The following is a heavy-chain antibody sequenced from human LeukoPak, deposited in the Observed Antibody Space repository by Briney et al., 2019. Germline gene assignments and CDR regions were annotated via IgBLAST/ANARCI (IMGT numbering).Heavy chain of an antibody. CDR2: IYSGGST. CDR3: ARVLTGTTGGGVFDY. V-gene: IGHV3-66*01. J-gene: IGHJ4*02. Sequence: PGGSLRLSCAASGFTVSSNYMSWVRQAPGKGLEWVSVIYSGGSTYYADSVKGRFTISRDNSKNTLYLQMNSLRAEDTAVYYCARVLTGTTGGGVFDYWGQGTLVTVSS. CDR1: GFTVSSNY. D-gene: IGHD1-20*01.